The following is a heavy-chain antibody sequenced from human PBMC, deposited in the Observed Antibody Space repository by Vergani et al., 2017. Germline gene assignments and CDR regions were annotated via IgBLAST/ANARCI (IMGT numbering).Heavy chain of an antibody. CDR1: GFTFSSYS. Sequence: EVQLVESGGGLVKPGGSLRLSCAASGFTFSSYSMHWVRQAPGKGLEWVSSISSSSSYIYYAESVKGRFTISRDNAKDSLYLQMNSLRAEDTAVYYCAGVSVALSADTIQDYYYMDVWGKGTTVTVSS. V-gene: IGHV3-21*01. D-gene: IGHD2-21*01. CDR2: ISSSSSYI. CDR3: AGVSVALSADTIQDYYYMDV. J-gene: IGHJ6*03.